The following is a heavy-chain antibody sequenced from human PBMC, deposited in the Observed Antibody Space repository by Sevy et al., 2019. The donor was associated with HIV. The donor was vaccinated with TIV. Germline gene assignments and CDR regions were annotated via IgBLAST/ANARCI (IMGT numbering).Heavy chain of an antibody. CDR3: ARAEVLRYFDWQYYFDY. Sequence: GGSLRLSCAASGFTFSSYWMHWVRQAPGKGLVWVSRINSDGSSTSYADSVKGRFTISRDNAKNTLYLQMNSLRAKDTAVYYCARAEVLRYFDWQYYFDYWGQGTLVTVSS. D-gene: IGHD3-9*01. V-gene: IGHV3-74*01. CDR1: GFTFSSYW. CDR2: INSDGSST. J-gene: IGHJ4*02.